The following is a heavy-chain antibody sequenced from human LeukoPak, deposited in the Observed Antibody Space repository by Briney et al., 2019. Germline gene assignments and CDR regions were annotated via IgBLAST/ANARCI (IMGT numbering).Heavy chain of an antibody. D-gene: IGHD3-9*01. J-gene: IGHJ3*02. CDR1: GDSVSSNSAA. CDR2: TYYRSKWYN. CDR3: ARVGYYDILTGYYSVDAFDI. Sequence: SQTLSLTCAISGDSVSSNSAAWNWIRQSPSRGLEWLGRTYYRSKWYNDYAVSVKSRITINPDTSKSQFSLRLRSVTAADTAVYYCARVGYYDILTGYYSVDAFDIWGQGTMVTVSS. V-gene: IGHV6-1*01.